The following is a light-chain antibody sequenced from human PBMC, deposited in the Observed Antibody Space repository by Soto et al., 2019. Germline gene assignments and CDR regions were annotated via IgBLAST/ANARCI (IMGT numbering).Light chain of an antibody. J-gene: IGLJ2*01. Sequence: QSVLTLAPSASGSPGQSVTISCTGTSSDVGKYNYVSWYQQHPGKVPKLLIFEVRKRPSGVPDRFSGSKSGNTASLTVSGLKPEDEADYYCTSYAGSSGVLFGGGTKLTVL. CDR2: EVR. CDR1: SSDVGKYNY. CDR3: TSYAGSSGVL. V-gene: IGLV2-8*01.